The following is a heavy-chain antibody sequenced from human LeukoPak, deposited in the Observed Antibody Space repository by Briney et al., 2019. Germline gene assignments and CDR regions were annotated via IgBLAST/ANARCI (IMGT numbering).Heavy chain of an antibody. Sequence: PSETLSLTCAVYGGSFSGYYWSWLRQPPGKGLEGVGEINHSGSTNYNPSLKSRVTISVDTSKNQFSLKLSSVTAADTAVYYCARRRIYSSSWAHAFYIWGQGTMVTVSS. CDR2: INHSGST. CDR3: ARRRIYSSSWAHAFYI. D-gene: IGHD6-13*01. V-gene: IGHV4-34*01. J-gene: IGHJ3*02. CDR1: GGSFSGYY.